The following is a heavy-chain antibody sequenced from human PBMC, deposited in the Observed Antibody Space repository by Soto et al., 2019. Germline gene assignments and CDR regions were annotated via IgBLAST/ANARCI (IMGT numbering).Heavy chain of an antibody. V-gene: IGHV4-39*01. CDR1: GGSISSSSYY. CDR3: ARLADNIAVAGIDY. Sequence: SETLSLTCTVSGGSISSSSYYWGWIRPPPGKGLEWIGSIYYSGSTYYNPSLKSRVTISVDTSKNQFSLKLSSVTAADTAVYYCARLADNIAVAGIDYWGQGTLVTVSS. J-gene: IGHJ4*02. CDR2: IYYSGST. D-gene: IGHD6-19*01.